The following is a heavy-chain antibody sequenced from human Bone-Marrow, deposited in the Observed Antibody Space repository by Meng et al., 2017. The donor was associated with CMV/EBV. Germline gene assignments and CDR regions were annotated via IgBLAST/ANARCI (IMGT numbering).Heavy chain of an antibody. V-gene: IGHV3-73*01. CDR1: GFTFSGSA. CDR3: TRLNCSGGSCYSVWYFDL. J-gene: IGHJ2*01. D-gene: IGHD2-15*01. CDR2: IRSKANSYAT. Sequence: GESLKISCAASGFTFSGSAMHWVRQASGKGLEWVGRIRSKANSYATAYAASVKGRFTISRDDSKNTAYLQMNSLKTEDTAVYYCTRLNCSGGSCYSVWYFDLWGRGTPVTVSS.